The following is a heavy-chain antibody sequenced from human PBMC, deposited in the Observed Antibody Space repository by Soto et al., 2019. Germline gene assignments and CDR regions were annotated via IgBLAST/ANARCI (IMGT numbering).Heavy chain of an antibody. J-gene: IGHJ6*02. Sequence: QVQLVQSGAEVKKPGSSVKVSCKASGGTFSSYAISWVRQAPGQGLEWMGGIIPIFGTANYAQKFQGGVTITADETTSTASMELSSLRYEDTAVYYCASSVAKYYYCGMGVWGQGTTVTVSS. D-gene: IGHD5-12*01. CDR2: IIPIFGTA. V-gene: IGHV1-69*12. CDR1: GGTFSSYA. CDR3: ASSVAKYYYCGMGV.